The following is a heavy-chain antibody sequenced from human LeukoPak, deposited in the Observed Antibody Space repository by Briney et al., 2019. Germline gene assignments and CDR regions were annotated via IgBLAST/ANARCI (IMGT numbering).Heavy chain of an antibody. J-gene: IGHJ4*02. CDR3: ARAIAAAGFGFDY. Sequence: GRSLRLSCAASGFTFSSYGMHWVRQAPGKGLEWVAVIWYDGSNKYYADSVKGRFTISRVNPKNTLYLQMNSLRAEDTAVYYCARAIAAAGFGFDYWGQGTLVTVSS. CDR2: IWYDGSNK. V-gene: IGHV3-33*01. CDR1: GFTFSSYG. D-gene: IGHD6-13*01.